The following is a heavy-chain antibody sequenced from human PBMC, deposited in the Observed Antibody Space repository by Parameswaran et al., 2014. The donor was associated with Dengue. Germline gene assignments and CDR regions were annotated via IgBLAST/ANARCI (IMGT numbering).Heavy chain of an antibody. V-gene: IGHV7-4-1*02. CDR3: ARGAFGVVIIPKPYYYYYMDV. Sequence: WVRQAPGQGLEWMGWINTNTGNPTYAQGFTGRFVFSLDTSVSTAYLQISSLKAEDTAVYYCARGAFGVVIIPKPYYYYYMDVWGKGTTVTVSS. CDR2: INTNTGNP. D-gene: IGHD3-3*01. J-gene: IGHJ6*03.